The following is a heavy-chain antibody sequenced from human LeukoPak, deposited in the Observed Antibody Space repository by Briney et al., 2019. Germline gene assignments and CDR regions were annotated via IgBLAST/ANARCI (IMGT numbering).Heavy chain of an antibody. D-gene: IGHD6-19*01. CDR2: IDPSDSYT. CDR1: GYSFTSYW. J-gene: IGHJ4*02. CDR3: ASTEQWLAPLDY. Sequence: GESLRISCKGSGYSFTSYWISWVRQMPGKGLESMGRIDPSDSYTNYSPSFQGHVTISADKSISTAYLQWSSLKASDTAMYYCASTEQWLAPLDYWGQGTLVTVSS. V-gene: IGHV5-10-1*01.